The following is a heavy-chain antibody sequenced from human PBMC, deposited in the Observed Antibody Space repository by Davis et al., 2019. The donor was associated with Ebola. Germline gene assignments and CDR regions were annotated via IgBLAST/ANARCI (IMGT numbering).Heavy chain of an antibody. CDR3: ARDLWTEGTVYGMDV. Sequence: ASVKVSCKTSGYTFIDYGITWVRQAPGQGLEWMGWNNPNSGGTKYAQKFQGRVTMTRNPSISTAYMELSSLRSEDTAVYYCARDLWTEGTVYGMDVWGQGTTVTVSS. CDR1: GYTFIDYG. J-gene: IGHJ6*02. D-gene: IGHD1-1*01. CDR2: NNPNSGGT. V-gene: IGHV1-8*02.